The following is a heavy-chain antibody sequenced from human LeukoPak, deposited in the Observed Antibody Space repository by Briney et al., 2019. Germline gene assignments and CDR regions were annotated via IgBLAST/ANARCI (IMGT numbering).Heavy chain of an antibody. CDR1: GFAFSSYS. D-gene: IGHD3-10*01. CDR2: ISSSGTYI. J-gene: IGHJ4*02. CDR3: ARDYYGSGSFDY. Sequence: GGSLRLSCAASGFAFSSYSMNWVRQAPGKGLEWVSSISSSGTYIYYADSVKGRFTFSRDNAKNSLYLQMNSLRAEDTAVYYCARDYYGSGSFDYWGQGALVTVSS. V-gene: IGHV3-21*01.